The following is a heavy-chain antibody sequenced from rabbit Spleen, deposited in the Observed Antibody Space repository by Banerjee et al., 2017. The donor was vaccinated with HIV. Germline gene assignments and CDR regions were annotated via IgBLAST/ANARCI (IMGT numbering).Heavy chain of an antibody. CDR1: GFSFSSNW. Sequence: QEQLVESGGDLVKPEGSLTLTCTASGFSFSSNWICWVRQAPGKGLEWIACIDTNDGDTDYANWPKGRFTISKTSSTTVTLQMTSLTAADTATYFCARNYVNAFDPWGQGTLVTVS. CDR3: ARNYVNAFDP. D-gene: IGHD1-1*01. J-gene: IGHJ2*01. V-gene: IGHV1S45*01. CDR2: IDTNDGDT.